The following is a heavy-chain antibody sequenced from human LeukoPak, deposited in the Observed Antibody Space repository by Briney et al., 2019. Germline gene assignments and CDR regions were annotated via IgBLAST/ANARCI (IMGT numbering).Heavy chain of an antibody. CDR3: AREGGTGGYYYDSSGYPVHWFDP. J-gene: IGHJ5*02. D-gene: IGHD3-22*01. V-gene: IGHV1-69*05. CDR1: GGTFSSYA. Sequence: AASVKVSCKASGGTFSSYAISWVRQAPGQGLEWMGRIIPIFGTANYAQKFQGRVTITTDESTSTAYMELSSLRSEDTAVYYCAREGGTGGYYYDSSGYPVHWFDPWGQGTLDTVSS. CDR2: IIPIFGTA.